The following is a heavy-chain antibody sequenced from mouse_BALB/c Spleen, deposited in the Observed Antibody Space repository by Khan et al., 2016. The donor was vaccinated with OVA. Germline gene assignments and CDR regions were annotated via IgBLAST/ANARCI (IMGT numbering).Heavy chain of an antibody. CDR1: GFTFSTYG. CDR3: ASHLAGSLAY. D-gene: IGHD1-1*01. J-gene: IGHJ3*01. Sequence: EVELVESGGDLVKPGGSLRLSCAASGFTFSTYGMSWVRQFPDKRLEWVATINSDGYYTYYPDTLKGRFTISRNNAENTLYLQLSSLKYEDTAIYYCASHLAGSLAYWGHGTLVTVSA. CDR2: INSDGYYT. V-gene: IGHV5-6*01.